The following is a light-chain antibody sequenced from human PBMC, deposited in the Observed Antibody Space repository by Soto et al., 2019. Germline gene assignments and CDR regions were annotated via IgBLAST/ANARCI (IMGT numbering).Light chain of an antibody. V-gene: IGKV3-11*01. J-gene: IGKJ3*01. CDR1: QSVSSY. Sequence: VLTQSPATLFLSPGERATLSCRASQSVSSYLAWYQQKPGQAPRLLIYDASNRATGIPARFSGSGSGTDFTLTISSLEPEDFAVYYCQQRSNWPITFGPGTKVDIK. CDR2: DAS. CDR3: QQRSNWPIT.